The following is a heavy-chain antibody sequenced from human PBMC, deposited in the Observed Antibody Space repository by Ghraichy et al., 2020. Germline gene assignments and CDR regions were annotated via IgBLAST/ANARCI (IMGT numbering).Heavy chain of an antibody. CDR1: GFTFSSYA. V-gene: IGHV3-30*04. CDR3: ARGAVVIAAEYFQH. D-gene: IGHD3-22*01. Sequence: GESLNISCAASGFTFSSYAMHWVRQAPGKGLEWVAVISYDGSNKYYADSVKGRFTISRDNSKNTLYLQMNSLRAEDTAVYYCARGAVVIAAEYFQHWGQGTLVTVSS. CDR2: ISYDGSNK. J-gene: IGHJ1*01.